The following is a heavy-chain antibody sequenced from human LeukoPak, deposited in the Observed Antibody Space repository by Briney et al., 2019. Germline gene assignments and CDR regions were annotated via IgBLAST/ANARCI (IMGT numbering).Heavy chain of an antibody. D-gene: IGHD4-23*01. CDR3: TTGPGNSGY. CDR2: IKSRNVGETT. J-gene: IGHJ4*02. V-gene: IGHV3-15*01. Sequence: GGSLRLSCVVSGLTFDNAWMSWVRQAPGKGLEWVGRIKSRNVGETTEYAAPVQGRFTISRDDSKNTVYLQTSSLKTEDTAVYYCTTGPGNSGYWGQGTLVTVSS. CDR1: GLTFDNAW.